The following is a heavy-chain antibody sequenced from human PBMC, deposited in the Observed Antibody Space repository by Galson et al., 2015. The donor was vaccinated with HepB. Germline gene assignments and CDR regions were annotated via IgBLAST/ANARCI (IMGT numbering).Heavy chain of an antibody. J-gene: IGHJ4*02. Sequence: SVKVSCKASGGTFSSYAISWVRQAPGQGLEWMGGIIPIFGIANYAQKFQGRVTITADESTSTAYMELSSLRSEDTAVYYCARGRSGYSGYDSYILYYFDYWGQGTLVTVSS. CDR3: ARGRSGYSGYDSYILYYFDY. D-gene: IGHD5-12*01. V-gene: IGHV1-69*13. CDR2: IIPIFGIA. CDR1: GGTFSSYA.